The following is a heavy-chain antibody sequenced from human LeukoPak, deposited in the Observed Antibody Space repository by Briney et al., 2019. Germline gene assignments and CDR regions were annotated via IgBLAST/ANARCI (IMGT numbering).Heavy chain of an antibody. Sequence: SQTLSLTCTVSGGSISSGGYYWSWIRQPPGKGLEWIGYIYHSGSTNYNPSLKSRVTISVDTSKNQFSLKLSSVTAADTAVYYCARGSHCSGGSCYWLARLFDYWGQGTLVTVSS. V-gene: IGHV4-30-2*01. CDR2: IYHSGST. D-gene: IGHD2-15*01. CDR3: ARGSHCSGGSCYWLARLFDY. J-gene: IGHJ4*02. CDR1: GGSISSGGYY.